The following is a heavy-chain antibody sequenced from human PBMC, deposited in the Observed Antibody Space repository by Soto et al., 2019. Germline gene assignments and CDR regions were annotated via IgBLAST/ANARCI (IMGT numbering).Heavy chain of an antibody. CDR3: ARGRYGDY. Sequence: QVHLVQSGAEVKKPGASVKVSCKGSGYGFTTYGITRVRQAPGQGLEWMAWISAHNGNTNYAQKLQGRVTVTRDTSTSTAYMELRSLRSDATAVYYCARGRYGDYWGQGALVTVSS. D-gene: IGHD1-1*01. CDR1: GYGFTTYG. J-gene: IGHJ4*02. CDR2: ISAHNGNT. V-gene: IGHV1-18*01.